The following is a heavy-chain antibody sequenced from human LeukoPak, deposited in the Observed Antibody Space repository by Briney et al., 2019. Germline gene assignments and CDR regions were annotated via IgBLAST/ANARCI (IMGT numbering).Heavy chain of an antibody. CDR1: GGSISSYY. V-gene: IGHV4-4*07. D-gene: IGHD6-19*01. Sequence: SGTLSLTCTVSGGSISSYYWSWIRQPAGKGLEWIGRIYTSGSTNYNPSLKSRVTMSVDTSKNQFSLKLSSVTAADTAVYYCARARSGWNERYYFDYWGQGTLVTVSS. CDR2: IYTSGST. CDR3: ARARSGWNERYYFDY. J-gene: IGHJ4*02.